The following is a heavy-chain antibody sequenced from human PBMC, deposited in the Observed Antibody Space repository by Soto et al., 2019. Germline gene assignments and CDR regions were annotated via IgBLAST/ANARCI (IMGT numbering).Heavy chain of an antibody. J-gene: IGHJ4*02. CDR3: ANYYIEEINDY. D-gene: IGHD3-10*01. CDR1: GGSISSGGYS. Sequence: SETLSLTCAVSGGSISSGGYSWSWIRQPPGKGLEWIGYIYHSGSTYYNPSLKSRVTISVDRSKNQFSLKLSSVTAEDTAVYYCANYYIEEINDYWGQGTLVTVSS. V-gene: IGHV4-30-2*01. CDR2: IYHSGST.